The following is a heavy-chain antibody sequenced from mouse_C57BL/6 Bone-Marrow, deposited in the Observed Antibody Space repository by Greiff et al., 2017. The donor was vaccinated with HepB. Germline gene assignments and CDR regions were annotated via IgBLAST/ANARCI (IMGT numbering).Heavy chain of an antibody. V-gene: IGHV1-7*01. CDR1: GYTFTSYW. J-gene: IGHJ3*01. Sequence: VQLQQSGAELAKPGASVKLSCKASGYTFTSYWMHWVKQRPGQGLEWIGYINPSSGYTKYNQKFKDKATLTADKSSSTAYMQLSSLTYEDSAVYYCASLTTVVAKGVAYWGQGTLVTVSA. D-gene: IGHD1-1*01. CDR3: ASLTTVVAKGVAY. CDR2: INPSSGYT.